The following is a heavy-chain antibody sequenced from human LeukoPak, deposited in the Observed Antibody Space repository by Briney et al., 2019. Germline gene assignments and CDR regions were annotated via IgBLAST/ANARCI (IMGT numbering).Heavy chain of an antibody. CDR1: GFTFRSFA. CDR2: ISYDGNIE. J-gene: IGHJ5*02. V-gene: IGHV3-30*04. CDR3: ARGGSILRGVRSWFDP. Sequence: PGGSLRLSCEASGFTFRSFAMNWVRQPPGKGLESVALISYDGNIEYYADSVKGRFTISRDNSNNTLFLQMSSLRAEDTAVYYCARGGSILRGVRSWFDPWGQGTLVIVSS. D-gene: IGHD3-10*01.